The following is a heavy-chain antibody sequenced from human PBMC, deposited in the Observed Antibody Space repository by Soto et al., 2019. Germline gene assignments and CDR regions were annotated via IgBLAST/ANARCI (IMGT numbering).Heavy chain of an antibody. CDR3: GRDLGNVASIAD. J-gene: IGHJ4*02. CDR2: TYYRSRWYS. CDR1: GDSLSNNSLA. D-gene: IGHD5-12*01. V-gene: IGHV6-1*01. Sequence: SQTLSLTCVISGDSLSNNSLAWNWIRQSPSRGLEWLGRTYYRSRWYSHYAESVKSRIRFTPDASKNHFSLHLKSVNSDDSAVYYCGRDLGNVASIADWDQGPLVTVTS.